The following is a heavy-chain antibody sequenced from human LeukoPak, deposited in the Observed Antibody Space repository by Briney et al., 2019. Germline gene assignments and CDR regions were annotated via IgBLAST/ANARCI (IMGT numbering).Heavy chain of an antibody. Sequence: GASVKVSCKASGYTFTGYYMHWVRQAPGQGLEWMGWINPNSGGTNYAQKFQGRVTMTRDTSISTAYMELSRLRSDDTAVYYCARDRTLWYYDSDLGFDPWGQGTLVTVSS. V-gene: IGHV1-2*02. CDR1: GYTFTGYY. CDR3: ARDRTLWYYDSDLGFDP. J-gene: IGHJ5*02. CDR2: INPNSGGT. D-gene: IGHD3-22*01.